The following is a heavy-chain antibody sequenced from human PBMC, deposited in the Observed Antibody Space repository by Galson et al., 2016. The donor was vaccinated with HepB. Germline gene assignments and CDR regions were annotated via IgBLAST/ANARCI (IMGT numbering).Heavy chain of an antibody. CDR1: GFTFDDYA. J-gene: IGHJ4*02. Sequence: SLRLSCAASGFTFDDYAMHWVWQTPGKGLEWVSGIGWNSAYIDYADSVKGRFTISRDNAKNSLYLQMDSLRPEDTALYYCAKARSTNAYKVFDYWGQGTLVIVSS. CDR3: AKARSTNAYKVFDY. D-gene: IGHD5-24*01. CDR2: IGWNSAYI. V-gene: IGHV3-9*01.